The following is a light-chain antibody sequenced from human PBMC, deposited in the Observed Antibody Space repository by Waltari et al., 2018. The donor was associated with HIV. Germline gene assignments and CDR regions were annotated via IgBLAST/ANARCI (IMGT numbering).Light chain of an antibody. J-gene: IGLJ3*02. V-gene: IGLV6-57*04. Sequence: FILTQPHSVSESPGKPVIISCTRHSGDIANKYVQWYQQRPGSAPTPVIYEDNRRPSGVHDRFSGSIDSASNSAFLTISGLKTEDEAAYYCQSYDYTIQVFGGGTKLTVL. CDR2: EDN. CDR3: QSYDYTIQV. CDR1: SGDIANKY.